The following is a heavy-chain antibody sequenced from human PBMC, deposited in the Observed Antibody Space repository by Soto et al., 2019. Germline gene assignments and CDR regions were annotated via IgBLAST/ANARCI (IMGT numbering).Heavy chain of an antibody. V-gene: IGHV4-59*01. CDR2: IYNNGRT. CDR3: ARARFCTSTSCYHYFDF. Sequence: SSETLSLTCTVSGGSISSSSWSWIRQPPGRGLEWIGYIYNNGRTDYNPSLKSRVTISVDTSKNHFSLKLSSVTPADTAVYYCARARFCTSTSCYHYFDFWGQGTLVTVPS. CDR1: GGSISSSS. J-gene: IGHJ4*02. D-gene: IGHD2-2*01.